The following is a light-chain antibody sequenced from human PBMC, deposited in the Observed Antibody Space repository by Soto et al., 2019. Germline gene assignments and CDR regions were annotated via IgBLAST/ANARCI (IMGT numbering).Light chain of an antibody. V-gene: IGKV3-20*01. CDR2: GAS. CDR1: QSVRSSY. J-gene: IGKJ1*01. CDR3: QQYGSSPM. Sequence: EIVLTQSPGTLSLSPGERATLSCRASQSVRSSYLAWYQQKPGQAPRLLIYGASTRATGIPDRFSGSGSGTDFTLTISRLEPEDLAVYYCQQYGSSPMFGQGTKVEIK.